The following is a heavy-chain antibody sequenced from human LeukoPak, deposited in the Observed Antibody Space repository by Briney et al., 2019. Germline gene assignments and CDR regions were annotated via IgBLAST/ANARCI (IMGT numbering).Heavy chain of an antibody. D-gene: IGHD6-13*01. CDR2: INPNSGGT. Sequence: ASVKVSCKASGYTFTGYYMHWVRQAPGQGLEWMGWINPNSGGTNYAQKFQGRVTMTRDTSISTAYMELSRLRSDDTAVYYCARGPIIAAAGSYYYYGMDVWGQGTTVTVSS. CDR3: ARGPIIAAAGSYYYYGMDV. J-gene: IGHJ6*02. CDR1: GYTFTGYY. V-gene: IGHV1-2*02.